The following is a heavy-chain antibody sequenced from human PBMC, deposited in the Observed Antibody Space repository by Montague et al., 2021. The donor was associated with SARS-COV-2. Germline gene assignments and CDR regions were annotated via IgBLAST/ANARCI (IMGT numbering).Heavy chain of an antibody. D-gene: IGHD6-13*01. CDR3: ARILVAAAGSPFDP. Sequence: PALRKPTQTLTLTCTFSGFSLSTSGMCVSWIRQPPGKALEWLARIDWDDDKYYSTSLKTRLTISKDTSKNQVVLTMTNMDPVDTATYYCARILVAAAGSPFDPWGQGTLVTVSS. J-gene: IGHJ5*02. CDR2: IDWDDDK. V-gene: IGHV2-70*11. CDR1: GFSLSTSGMC.